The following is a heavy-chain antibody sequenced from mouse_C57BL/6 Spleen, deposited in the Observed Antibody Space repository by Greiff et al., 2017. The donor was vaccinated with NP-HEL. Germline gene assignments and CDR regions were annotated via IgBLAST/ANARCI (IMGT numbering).Heavy chain of an antibody. V-gene: IGHV1-66*01. D-gene: IGHD4-1*01. CDR3: ARKTLLGDFDY. Sequence: VQLQQSGPELVKPGASVKISCKASGYSFTSYYIHWVKQRPGQGLEWIGWIYPGSGNTKYNEKFKGKATLTADTSSSTAYMQLSSLTSEDSAVYYCARKTLLGDFDYWGQGTTLTVSS. CDR1: GYSFTSYY. CDR2: IYPGSGNT. J-gene: IGHJ2*01.